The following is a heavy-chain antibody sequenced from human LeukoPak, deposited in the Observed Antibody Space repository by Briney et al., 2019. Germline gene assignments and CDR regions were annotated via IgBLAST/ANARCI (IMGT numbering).Heavy chain of an antibody. CDR2: IYRDGST. J-gene: IGHJ4*02. V-gene: IGHV3-53*01. D-gene: IGHD4-17*01. Sequence: PGGSLRLSCAASGLTVSSNYMTWVRQAPGKGLEWVSVIYRDGSTYYADSVKGRFTISRDDSKNTVYLQMSSLRADDTAVYYCARDRNYGDNQSYYFDYWGQGTLVTVSS. CDR1: GLTVSSNY. CDR3: ARDRNYGDNQSYYFDY.